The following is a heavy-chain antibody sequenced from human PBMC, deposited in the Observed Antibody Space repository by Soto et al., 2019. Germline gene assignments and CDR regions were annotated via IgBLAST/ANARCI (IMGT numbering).Heavy chain of an antibody. V-gene: IGHV1-8*01. CDR3: AIGRKPPYQLLSVLHSYYYMDV. D-gene: IGHD2-2*01. CDR2: MNPNSGNT. Sequence: QVQLVQSGAEVKKPGASVKVSCKASGYTFTSYDINWVRQATGQGLEWMGWMNPNSGNTGFAQRFQGRVTLTRNTSISTAYMELSSLRSDDTAVYYCAIGRKPPYQLLSVLHSYYYMDVWGKGTTVTVSS. J-gene: IGHJ6*03. CDR1: GYTFTSYD.